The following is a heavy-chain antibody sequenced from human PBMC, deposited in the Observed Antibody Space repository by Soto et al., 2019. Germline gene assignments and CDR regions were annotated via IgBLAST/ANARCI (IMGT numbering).Heavy chain of an antibody. Sequence: PSETLSLTCTVSGGSISSGDYYWSWIRQHPGKGLEWIGYIYYSGSTYYNPSLKSRVTISVDTSKNQFSLKLSSVTAADTAVYYCASSSFWSRSYYYGMDVWGQGATVTVSS. CDR1: GGSISSGDYY. V-gene: IGHV4-31*03. CDR3: ASSSFWSRSYYYGMDV. D-gene: IGHD3-3*01. J-gene: IGHJ6*02. CDR2: IYYSGST.